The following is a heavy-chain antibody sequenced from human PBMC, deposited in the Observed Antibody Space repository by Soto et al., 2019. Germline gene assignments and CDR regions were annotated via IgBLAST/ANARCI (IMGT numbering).Heavy chain of an antibody. CDR1: GGSFSGYY. CDR2: INHSGST. D-gene: IGHD4-17*01. CDR3: ARGRAVTTGDYYYYMDV. J-gene: IGHJ6*03. V-gene: IGHV4-34*01. Sequence: SETLSLTCAVYGGSFSGYYWSWIRQPPGKGLEWIGEINHSGSTNYNPSLKSRVTISVDTSKNQFSLKLSSVTAADTAVYYCARGRAVTTGDYYYYMDVWGKGTTVTVSS.